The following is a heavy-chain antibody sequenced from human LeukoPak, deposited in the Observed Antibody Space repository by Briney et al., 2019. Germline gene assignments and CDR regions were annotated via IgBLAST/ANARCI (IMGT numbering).Heavy chain of an antibody. Sequence: GASVTVSCKASGYTFTGYYMHWVRQAPGQGLEWMGWINPNSGGTNYAQKFQGRVTMTRDTSISTAYMELSRLRSDDTAVYYCARDRDDFWSGNMDYWGQGTLVTVSS. CDR3: ARDRDDFWSGNMDY. J-gene: IGHJ4*02. V-gene: IGHV1-2*02. D-gene: IGHD3-3*01. CDR1: GYTFTGYY. CDR2: INPNSGGT.